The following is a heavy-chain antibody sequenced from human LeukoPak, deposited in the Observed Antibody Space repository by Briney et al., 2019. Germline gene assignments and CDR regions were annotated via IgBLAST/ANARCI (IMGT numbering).Heavy chain of an antibody. CDR2: ISSNGGST. V-gene: IGHV3-64*01. D-gene: IGHD5-12*01. CDR3: AREVYSAYDGDAFDI. Sequence: GGSLALSCAASGFTFSSFAMHWVRQAPGKGLEYVSGISSNGGSTYYASTVKGRFTISRDNSKNTLYLQMGSLRADDMAVHYCAREVYSAYDGDAFDIWGQGTRVPL. CDR1: GFTFSSFA. J-gene: IGHJ3*02.